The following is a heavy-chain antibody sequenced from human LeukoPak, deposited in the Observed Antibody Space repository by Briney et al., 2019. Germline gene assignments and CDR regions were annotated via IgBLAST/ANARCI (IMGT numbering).Heavy chain of an antibody. J-gene: IGHJ4*02. CDR2: INTITGNP. V-gene: IGHV7-4-1*02. CDR3: VRDYNDYAFVF. CDR1: GYTLTTYS. Sequence: ASVKDSCKASGYTLTTYSMNWVRQAPGQGLEWMGWINTITGNPTYGQGFTGRFVFSLDTSVSTAYLQISSLKTEDTAVYYCVRDYNDYAFVFWGQGTLVTVSS. D-gene: IGHD4-17*01.